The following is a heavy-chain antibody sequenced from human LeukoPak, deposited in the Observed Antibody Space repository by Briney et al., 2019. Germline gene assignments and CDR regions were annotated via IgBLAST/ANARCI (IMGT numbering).Heavy chain of an antibody. CDR3: ARQRDCCPLDY. J-gene: IGHJ4*02. V-gene: IGHV5-51*01. CDR2: IYPGDSDT. D-gene: IGHD2-21*02. CDR1: GYSSTSYW. Sequence: GESLKISCKGSGYSSTSYWIGWVRQMPGEGLEWMGIIYPGDSDTRYSPSFQGQVTISADKSISTAYLQWSTLKASDTAMYYCARQRDCCPLDYWGQGTLVTVSS.